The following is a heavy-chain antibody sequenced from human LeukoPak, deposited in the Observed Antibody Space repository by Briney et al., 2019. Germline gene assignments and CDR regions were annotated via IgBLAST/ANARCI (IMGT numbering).Heavy chain of an antibody. CDR2: IKSKTDGGTT. CDR1: GFTFSNAW. D-gene: IGHD3-22*01. Sequence: GGSLRLSCAASGFTFSNAWMSWVRQAPGKGLEWVGRIKSKTDGGTTDYAAPVKGRFTISRDDSKNTLYLQMNSLKTEDTAGYYCTTDLSYYDSSGYYQTLDYWGQGTLVTVSS. J-gene: IGHJ4*02. CDR3: TTDLSYYDSSGYYQTLDY. V-gene: IGHV3-15*01.